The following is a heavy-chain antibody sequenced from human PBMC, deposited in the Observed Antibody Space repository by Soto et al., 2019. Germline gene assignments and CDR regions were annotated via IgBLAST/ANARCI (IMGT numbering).Heavy chain of an antibody. CDR3: AKDRSPGTGYYLFDY. D-gene: IGHD3-9*01. CDR2: INADYGNT. Sequence: ASVKVSCKASGYTFYSHSISWVRQAPGQGLEWMGRINADYGNTQYAQKFRGRVTMTTDTSTTTVYMELTNLRSDDTAVYYCAKDRSPGTGYYLFDYWGQGTLVTVSS. CDR1: GYTFYSHS. V-gene: IGHV1-18*01. J-gene: IGHJ4*02.